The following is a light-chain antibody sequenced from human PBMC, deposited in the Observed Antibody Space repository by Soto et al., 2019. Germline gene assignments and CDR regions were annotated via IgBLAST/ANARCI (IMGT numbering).Light chain of an antibody. V-gene: IGLV1-40*01. CDR2: ENN. CDR1: SSNIGAGYE. J-gene: IGLJ1*01. Sequence: QSVLTQPPSVSEAPGQRVTISCTGSSSNIGAGYEAHWYQPVPGTAPKLLIYENNNRPSGVPDRFSGSKSGTSASLAITGLQAEDEAEYYCQSYDSSLSGYVFGTGTQLTVL. CDR3: QSYDSSLSGYV.